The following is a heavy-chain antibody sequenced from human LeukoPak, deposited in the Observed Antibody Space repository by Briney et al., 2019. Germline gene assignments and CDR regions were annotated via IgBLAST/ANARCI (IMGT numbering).Heavy chain of an antibody. CDR2: FDPEDGET. D-gene: IGHD3-10*01. V-gene: IGHV1-24*01. CDR3: ATVFWGFMVRGVRGGYFDY. CDR1: GYTLTELS. J-gene: IGHJ4*02. Sequence: ASVKVSCKVSGYTLTELSMHWVRQAPGKGLEWMGGFDPEDGETIYAQKFQGRVTMTEDTSTDTAYMELSSLRSEGTAVYYCATVFWGFMVRGVRGGYFDYWGQGTLVTVSS.